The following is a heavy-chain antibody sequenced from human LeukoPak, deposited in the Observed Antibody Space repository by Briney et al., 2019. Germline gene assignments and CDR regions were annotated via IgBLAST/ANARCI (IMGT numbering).Heavy chain of an antibody. J-gene: IGHJ6*02. CDR1: GFTFSSYA. Sequence: PPGGSLRLSCAASGFTFSSYAIHWVRQAPGKGLEWVAVISYDGSNKYYADSVKGRFTISRDNSENTLYLQMNSLRAEDTAVYYCARGHFGLDVWGQGATVIVPS. V-gene: IGHV3-30-3*01. CDR2: ISYDGSNK. CDR3: ARGHFGLDV.